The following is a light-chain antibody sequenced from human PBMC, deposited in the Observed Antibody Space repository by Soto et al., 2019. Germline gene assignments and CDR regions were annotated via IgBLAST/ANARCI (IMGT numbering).Light chain of an antibody. CDR2: DAS. CDR3: QQYNSYSVT. J-gene: IGKJ1*01. CDR1: QSISSW. V-gene: IGKV1-5*01. Sequence: DIQMTQSPSTLSASVGDRVTISCRASQSISSWLAWYQQKPGKAPTLLIYDASSLESGVPSRFSGSGSGTDFTLTISRLQPDDFATYYCQQYNSYSVTFGQGTKVEIK.